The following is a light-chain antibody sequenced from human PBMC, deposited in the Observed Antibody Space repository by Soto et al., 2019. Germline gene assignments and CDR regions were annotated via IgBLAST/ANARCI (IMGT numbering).Light chain of an antibody. Sequence: EIVKTQSPATLSAVPGERATLSCRASQSISSNLAWYQQKPGQAPRLLTYGASTRATGIPARFSGSGSGTEFTLTISSLQPEDFAVYYCQQYYNWPRTFGQGTKVDIK. V-gene: IGKV3-15*01. CDR3: QQYYNWPRT. CDR2: GAS. J-gene: IGKJ1*01. CDR1: QSISSN.